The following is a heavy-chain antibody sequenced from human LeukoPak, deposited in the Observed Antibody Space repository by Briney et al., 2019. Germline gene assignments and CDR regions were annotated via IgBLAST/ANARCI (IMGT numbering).Heavy chain of an antibody. Sequence: ASVKVSCKVSGYTLTELSMHWVRQAPGKGLEWMGGFDPEDGETIYAQKFQGRVTMTEDTSTDTAYMELSSLRSEDTAVYYCATASVIVAPPLYYYGMDVWGQGTTVTVSS. V-gene: IGHV1-24*01. CDR2: FDPEDGET. CDR3: ATASVIVAPPLYYYGMDV. D-gene: IGHD5-12*01. CDR1: GYTLTELS. J-gene: IGHJ6*02.